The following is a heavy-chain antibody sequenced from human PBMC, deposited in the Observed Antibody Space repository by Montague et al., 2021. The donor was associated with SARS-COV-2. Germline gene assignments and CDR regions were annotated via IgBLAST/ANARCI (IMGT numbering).Heavy chain of an antibody. V-gene: IGHV4-61*02. J-gene: IGHJ6*02. D-gene: IGHD2-2*02. CDR3: ARHYGVVVPAAIYYYYGMDV. CDR2: IYVTGST. CDR1: GDAINSGDFY. Sequence: TLSLTCTVYGDAINSGDFYWSWIRQPAGKGLEWIGRIYVTGSTRYSPSLESRVTMSIDTAKGQFSLQLSSVTAADTAVYYCARHYGVVVPAAIYYYYGMDVWGQGTTVTVSS.